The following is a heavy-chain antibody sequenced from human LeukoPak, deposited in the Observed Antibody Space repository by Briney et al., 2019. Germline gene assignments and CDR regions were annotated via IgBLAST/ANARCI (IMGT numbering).Heavy chain of an antibody. V-gene: IGHV3-21*01. J-gene: IGHJ5*02. CDR3: ARDEEYCSSTSCKNWFDP. D-gene: IGHD2-2*01. CDR1: GFTFSSYS. Sequence: PGGSLRLSCAASGFTFSSYSMNWVRPAPGKGLEWVSSISSSSSYIYYADSVKGRFTISRDNAKNSLYLQMNSLRAEDTAVYYCARDEEYCSSTSCKNWFDPWGQGTLVTVSS. CDR2: ISSSSSYI.